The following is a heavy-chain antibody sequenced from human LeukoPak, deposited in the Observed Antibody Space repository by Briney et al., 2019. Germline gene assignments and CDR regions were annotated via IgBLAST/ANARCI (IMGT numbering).Heavy chain of an antibody. Sequence: PSETLSLTCAVSGYSISRGYSWGWIRQPPGKGLEWIGNMYHSESTHYNPSLKSRVTISADTSKNQFSLKLSSVTAADTAVYYCARLDHVWETPGMDAFDLWGQGTMVTVSS. V-gene: IGHV4-38-2*01. CDR3: ARLDHVWETPGMDAFDL. CDR1: GYSISRGYS. D-gene: IGHD3-16*01. CDR2: MYHSEST. J-gene: IGHJ3*01.